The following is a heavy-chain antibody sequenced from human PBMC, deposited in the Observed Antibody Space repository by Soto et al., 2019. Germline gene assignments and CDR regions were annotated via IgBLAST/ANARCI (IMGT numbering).Heavy chain of an antibody. CDR3: ARDRPGDEGDGFDI. J-gene: IGHJ3*02. D-gene: IGHD3-10*01. CDR1: GLTVSSNY. CDR2: LYSGGST. V-gene: IGHV3-53*02. Sequence: EVQLVETGGGLIQPGGSLRLSCAASGLTVSSNYMNWVRQAPGKGLEWVSVLYSGGSTHYAGSVKGRFIISRDNSKNTLYLQMNSLRVEDTAVYYCARDRPGDEGDGFDIWATGQWSPSLQ.